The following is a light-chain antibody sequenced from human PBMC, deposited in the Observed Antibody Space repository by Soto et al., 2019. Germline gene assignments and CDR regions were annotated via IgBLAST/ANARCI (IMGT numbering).Light chain of an antibody. CDR2: SND. CDR3: ATCDVSLSGWV. J-gene: IGLJ3*02. Sequence: QLVLTQAPSASGTPGQRVTISCSRVSSNMGSITVNWYQVLPGTAPKLLIYSNDQRPSGVPDRFSGSKSGTSASLAISGLQSQDEADYFCATCDVSLSGWVFGGGTKVTVL. CDR1: SSNMGSIT. V-gene: IGLV1-44*01.